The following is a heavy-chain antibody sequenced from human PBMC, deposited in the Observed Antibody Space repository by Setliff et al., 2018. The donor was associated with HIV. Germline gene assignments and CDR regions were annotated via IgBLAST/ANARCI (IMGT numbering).Heavy chain of an antibody. V-gene: IGHV3-33*01. CDR3: ARDFRNLGFDY. CDR1: GFTFSSYG. J-gene: IGHJ4*02. CDR2: IWYDGTNK. Sequence: PGGSLRLSCAASGFTFSSYGMHWVRQAPGKGLEWVAVIWYDGTNKYYADSVKGRFTISRDNFKNTLFLQMNSLRAEDTAVYYCARDFRNLGFDYWGQGTLVTVSS.